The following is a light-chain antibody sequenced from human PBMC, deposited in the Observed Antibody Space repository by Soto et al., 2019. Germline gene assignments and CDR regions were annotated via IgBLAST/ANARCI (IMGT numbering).Light chain of an antibody. CDR2: EAS. V-gene: IGKV1-5*03. J-gene: IGKJ4*01. Sequence: DIQMTQSPATLSASVGDRVTITCRASQNIYTWLAWYQQKPGKAPKLLIYEASSLETGVPSRFSGSGSGTEFTLTISSLEPEDFAVYYCQQRSNWPLTFGGGTKVDIK. CDR3: QQRSNWPLT. CDR1: QNIYTW.